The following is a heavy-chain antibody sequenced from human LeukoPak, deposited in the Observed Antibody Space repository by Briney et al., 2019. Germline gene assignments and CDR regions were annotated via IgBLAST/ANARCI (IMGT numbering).Heavy chain of an antibody. Sequence: ASVKVSCKASGYTFNSYYMHWVRQASGQGLEWMGIINPSGGSTSYAQKFQGRLTMTRDTSTSTVYMELSSLRSEDTAVYYCARAYGLDAFDIWGQGTMVTVSS. V-gene: IGHV1-46*02. CDR3: ARAYGLDAFDI. D-gene: IGHD4-17*01. CDR1: GYTFNSYY. J-gene: IGHJ3*02. CDR2: INPSGGST.